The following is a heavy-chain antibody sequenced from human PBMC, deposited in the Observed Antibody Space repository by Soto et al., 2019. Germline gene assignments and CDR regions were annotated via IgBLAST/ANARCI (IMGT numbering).Heavy chain of an antibody. V-gene: IGHV1-2*02. CDR3: ARVPNPFGELYWFDP. D-gene: IGHD3-10*01. Sequence: ASVKVSCKASGYTFTGYYMHWVRQAPGQGLEWMGWINPNSGGTNYAQKFQGRVTMTRDTSISTAYMELSRLRSDDTAVYYCARVPNPFGELYWFDPWGQGTLVTVSS. J-gene: IGHJ5*02. CDR2: INPNSGGT. CDR1: GYTFTGYY.